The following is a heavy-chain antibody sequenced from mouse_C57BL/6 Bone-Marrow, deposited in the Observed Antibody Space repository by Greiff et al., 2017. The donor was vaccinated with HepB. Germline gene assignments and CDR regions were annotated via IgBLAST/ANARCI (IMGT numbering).Heavy chain of an antibody. CDR1: GYTFTSYW. CDR2: IHPNSGST. CDR3: ARDYGSSSYFDV. Sequence: VQLQQPGAELVKPGASVKLSCKASGYTFTSYWMHWVKQRPGQGLEWIGMIHPNSGSTNYNEKFKSKATLTVDKSSSTASMQLSSLTSEDSAVYYCARDYGSSSYFDVWGTGTTVTVSS. D-gene: IGHD1-1*01. V-gene: IGHV1-64*01. J-gene: IGHJ1*03.